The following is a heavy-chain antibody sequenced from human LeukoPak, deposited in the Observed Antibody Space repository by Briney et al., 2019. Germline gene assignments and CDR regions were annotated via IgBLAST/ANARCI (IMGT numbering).Heavy chain of an antibody. CDR3: AKCSGWFVRGKDYYYYYMDV. V-gene: IGHV3-30*18. CDR2: ISFDGSTK. Sequence: GGSLRLSCAVSGLNFNSYGMHWVRQAPGKGLEWVAVISFDGSTKYYADSVKGRFTISRDNSKNTLFLQMNSLRAEDTAVYYCAKCSGWFVRGKDYYYYYMDVWGKGTTVTVSS. J-gene: IGHJ6*03. CDR1: GLNFNSYG. D-gene: IGHD6-19*01.